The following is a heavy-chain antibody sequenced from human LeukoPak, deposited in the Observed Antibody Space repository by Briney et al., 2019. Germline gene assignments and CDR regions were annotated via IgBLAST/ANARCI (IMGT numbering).Heavy chain of an antibody. CDR3: ARMGVGAMGF. Sequence: GGSPRLSCAASGFSFSSFGMNWVRQAPGKGLEWVSVIYSGGSTYYADSVKGRFTISRDNSKNILYLQMNSLRAEDTAVYYCARMGVGAMGFWGQGTLVTVSS. V-gene: IGHV3-53*01. CDR2: IYSGGST. CDR1: GFSFSSFG. J-gene: IGHJ4*02. D-gene: IGHD1-26*01.